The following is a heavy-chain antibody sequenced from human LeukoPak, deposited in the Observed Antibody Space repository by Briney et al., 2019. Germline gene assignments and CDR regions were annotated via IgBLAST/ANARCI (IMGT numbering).Heavy chain of an antibody. CDR2: ISGSGGNT. V-gene: IGHV3-23*01. D-gene: IGHD1-26*01. CDR3: AKESRYSGSWPLSY. CDR1: GLTFSSYA. J-gene: IGHJ4*02. Sequence: GGSLRLSCAASGLTFSSYAMSWVRQAPGKGLEWVSAISGSGGNTYYADSVKGRFTISRDNSKNTLYLQMNSLRAEDTAVYYCAKESRYSGSWPLSYWGQGTLVTVSS.